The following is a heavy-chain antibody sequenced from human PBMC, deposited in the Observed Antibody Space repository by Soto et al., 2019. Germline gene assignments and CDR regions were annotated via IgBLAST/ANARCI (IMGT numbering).Heavy chain of an antibody. CDR3: ARVRITMVRGVKDFDY. CDR2: INHSGST. J-gene: IGHJ4*02. CDR1: GGSFSGYY. V-gene: IGHV4-34*01. D-gene: IGHD3-10*01. Sequence: PSETLSLTCAVYGGSFSGYYWSWIRQPPGKGLEWIREINHSGSTNYNPSLKSRVTISVDTSKNQFSLKLSSVTAADTAVYYCARVRITMVRGVKDFDYWGQGTLVTVSS.